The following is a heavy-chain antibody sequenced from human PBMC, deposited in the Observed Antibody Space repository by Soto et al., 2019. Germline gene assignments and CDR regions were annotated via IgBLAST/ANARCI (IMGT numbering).Heavy chain of an antibody. V-gene: IGHV5-51*01. CDR1: GYSFTSDW. CDR3: ARHAYDFWSGHPNPRYYYGMDV. J-gene: IGHJ6*02. Sequence: PGESLKISCKGSGYSFTSDWIGWVRQMPGKGLEWMGIIYPGDSDTRYSPSFQGQVTISVDKSISTAYLQWSSLKATDTAMYYCARHAYDFWSGHPNPRYYYGMDVWGQGTTVTVSS. D-gene: IGHD3-3*01. CDR2: IYPGDSDT.